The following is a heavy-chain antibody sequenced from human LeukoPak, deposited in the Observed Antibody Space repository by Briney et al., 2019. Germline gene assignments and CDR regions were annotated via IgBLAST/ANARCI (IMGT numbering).Heavy chain of an antibody. CDR3: AKGAYCGGDCYSFFDY. CDR2: ISDSGVT. D-gene: IGHD2-21*02. V-gene: IGHV3-23*01. CDR1: GFTFNTYA. J-gene: IGHJ4*02. Sequence: GGSLRLSCAASGFTFNTYAMTWVRQAPGKGLEWVSIISDSGVTYNADSVKGRLTISRDNSQNTLYLQMNSLRAEDTALYYCAKGAYCGGDCYSFFDYWGQGTLVTVSS.